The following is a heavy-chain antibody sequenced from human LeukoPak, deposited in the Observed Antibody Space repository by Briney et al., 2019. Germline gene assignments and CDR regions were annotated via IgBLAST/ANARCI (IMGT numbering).Heavy chain of an antibody. Sequence: GGSLRLSCAASGFTFSSYSMNWVRQAPGKGLEWVSSISSSSSYIYYADSVKGRFTISGDNAKNSLYLQMNSLRAEDTAVYYCARGIGSSNWPLALWGQGTLVTVSS. CDR2: ISSSSSYI. D-gene: IGHD6-13*01. J-gene: IGHJ4*02. CDR1: GFTFSSYS. CDR3: ARGIGSSNWPLAL. V-gene: IGHV3-21*01.